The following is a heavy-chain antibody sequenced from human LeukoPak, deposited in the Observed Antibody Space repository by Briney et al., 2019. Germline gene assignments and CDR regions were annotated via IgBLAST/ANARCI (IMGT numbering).Heavy chain of an antibody. J-gene: IGHJ5*02. Sequence: GGSLRLSCAASGFTVSSNYMCLVRQAPGKGLEWVSVIYSGGSTYYADSVKGRFTISRDNSKNTLYLQMNSLRAEDTAVYYCARALDFWSGYYVSWGQGTLVTVSS. V-gene: IGHV3-53*01. CDR1: GFTVSSNY. D-gene: IGHD3-3*01. CDR2: IYSGGST. CDR3: ARALDFWSGYYVS.